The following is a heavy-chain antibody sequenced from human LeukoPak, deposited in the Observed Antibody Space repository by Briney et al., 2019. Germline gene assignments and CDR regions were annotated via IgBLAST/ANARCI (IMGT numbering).Heavy chain of an antibody. J-gene: IGHJ6*02. CDR1: GFTFSSYS. D-gene: IGHD4-11*01. CDR3: ASHYKDDGMDV. V-gene: IGHV3-21*01. Sequence: KPGGSLRLSCAASGFTFSSYSMNGVRQAPGKGLKWVSSISSSSSYIYYADSVKGRFTISRDNAKNSLYLQMNSLRAEDTAVYYCASHYKDDGMDVWGQGTTVTVSS. CDR2: ISSSSSYI.